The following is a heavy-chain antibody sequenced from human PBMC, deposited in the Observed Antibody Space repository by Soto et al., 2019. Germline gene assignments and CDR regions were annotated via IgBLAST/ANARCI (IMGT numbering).Heavy chain of an antibody. CDR3: ARGSGSYYFDY. CDR2: INAGNGNT. D-gene: IGHD1-26*01. CDR1: GYTFTSYA. V-gene: IGHV1-3*01. J-gene: IGHJ4*02. Sequence: QVQLVQSGAEVKKPGASVKVSCKASGYTFTSYAMHWVRQAPGQRLEWMGWINAGNGNTKYSQTFQGRVTITRDTSASTAYMELSSLRSEDTAVYYCARGSGSYYFDYWGQGTLVTVSS.